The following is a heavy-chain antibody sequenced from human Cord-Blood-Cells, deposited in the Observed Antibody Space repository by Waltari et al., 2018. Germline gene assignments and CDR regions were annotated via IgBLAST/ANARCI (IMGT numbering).Heavy chain of an antibody. Sequence: QVQLQQWGAGLLKPSETLSLTCAVYGGSFSGYYLSWIRQPPGKGLEWIGEINHSESTNYDPALKSGVTISVDTSKTEFSLKLRSVTAGDTAVYYCARGLAARSYFDYWGQGTLVTVSS. CDR1: GGSFSGYY. J-gene: IGHJ4*02. D-gene: IGHD6-6*01. V-gene: IGHV4-34*01. CDR3: ARGLAARSYFDY. CDR2: INHSEST.